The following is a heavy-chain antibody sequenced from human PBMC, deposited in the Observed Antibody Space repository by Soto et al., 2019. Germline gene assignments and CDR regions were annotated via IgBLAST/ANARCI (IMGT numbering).Heavy chain of an antibody. CDR2: ISSSGSTI. CDR1: GFTFSSYE. V-gene: IGHV3-48*03. Sequence: EVQLVESGGGLVQPGGSPRLSCAASGFTFSSYEMNWVRQAPGKGLEWVSYISSSGSTIYYADSVKGRFTISRDNAKNSLYRQMSSLRAEDTAVYYCARDKRDYGGNFGQGGYWGQGTLVTVSS. J-gene: IGHJ4*02. CDR3: ARDKRDYGGNFGQGGY. D-gene: IGHD4-17*01.